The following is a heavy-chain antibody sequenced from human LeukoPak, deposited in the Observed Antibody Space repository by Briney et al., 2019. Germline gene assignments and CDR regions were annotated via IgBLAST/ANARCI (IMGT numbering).Heavy chain of an antibody. CDR2: INDDGSST. CDR3: ARDRVDIVATIQGDTHLFYYGMDV. V-gene: IGHV3-74*01. D-gene: IGHD5-12*01. J-gene: IGHJ6*02. Sequence: GGSLRLSCAASGFTFSNYWMHWVRQTPGKGLVWVSRINDDGSSTTYADSVKGRFTISRDNAKNTLYLQMNSLRAEDTAVYYCARDRVDIVATIQGDTHLFYYGMDVWGQGTTVTVSS. CDR1: GFTFSNYW.